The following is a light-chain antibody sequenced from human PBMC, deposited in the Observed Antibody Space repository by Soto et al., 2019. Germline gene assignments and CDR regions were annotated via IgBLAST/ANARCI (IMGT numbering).Light chain of an antibody. CDR2: DAS. V-gene: IGKV3-11*01. CDR1: QSISIY. Sequence: EVVLTQSPATLSLSPGQRATPSCRASQSISIYLAWYQQRPGQAPRLLIYDASNRATGIPDRFSGSGAGTDFTLTISSLEPEDFAVYYCQQRRHWPRTFGQGTKLE. J-gene: IGKJ2*01. CDR3: QQRRHWPRT.